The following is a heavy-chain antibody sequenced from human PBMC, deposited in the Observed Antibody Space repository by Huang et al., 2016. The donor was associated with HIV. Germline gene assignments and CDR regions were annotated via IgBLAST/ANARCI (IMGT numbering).Heavy chain of an antibody. V-gene: IGHV3-15*01. CDR3: TTNPDY. Sequence: EVQLVQSGGGLVKLGGSLRVSCAASGLTCSNGGRSGVRQGPGKRLEWLGRIKTKTDGGTADYAAPVKGRFTIARDGSKNTFYLEMSSLKTEDTALYFCTTNPDYWGQGTLVTVSS. CDR2: IKTKTDGGTA. CDR1: GLTCSNGG. J-gene: IGHJ4*02.